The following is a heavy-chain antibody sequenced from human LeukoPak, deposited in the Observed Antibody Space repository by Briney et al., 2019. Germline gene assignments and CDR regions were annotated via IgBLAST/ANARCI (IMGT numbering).Heavy chain of an antibody. V-gene: IGHV4-30-4*01. CDR3: ARILEWDRRVDY. CDR1: GGSISRGDFY. Sequence: PSETLSLTCTVSGGSISRGDFYWSWIRQPPGKGLEWIGYIYHSGSTYYNPSLKSRVTISVDRSKNQFSLKLSSVTAADTAVYYCARILEWDRRVDYWGQGTLVTVSS. CDR2: IYHSGST. D-gene: IGHD3-3*01. J-gene: IGHJ4*02.